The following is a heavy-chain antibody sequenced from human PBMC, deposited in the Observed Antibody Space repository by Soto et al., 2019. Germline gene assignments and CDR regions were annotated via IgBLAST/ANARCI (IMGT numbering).Heavy chain of an antibody. CDR3: ARSQGGSSSLDIYYYYYYGMDV. Sequence: QVQLVQSGAEVKKPGSSVKVSCKAPGGTFSSYAISWVRQAPGQGLEWMGGIIPIFGTANYAQKFQGRVTNTADESTSTGYMELRSLRSEDTAVYYCARSQGGSSSLDIYYYYYYGMDVWGQGTTVTVSS. CDR1: GGTFSSYA. CDR2: IIPIFGTA. V-gene: IGHV1-69*01. D-gene: IGHD2-15*01. J-gene: IGHJ6*02.